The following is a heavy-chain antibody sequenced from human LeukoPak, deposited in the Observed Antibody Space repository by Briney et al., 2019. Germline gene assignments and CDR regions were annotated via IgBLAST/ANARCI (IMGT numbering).Heavy chain of an antibody. J-gene: IGHJ4*02. Sequence: GGSLRLSCTASGFTFSTYAMHWVRQAPGKGLEWVANIKRDGSEKYYVDSVKGRFTISRDNAKNSLYLQMNSLRAEDTAVYYCARGGGSGLAAAWVGIDYWGQGTLATVSS. CDR3: ARGGGSGLAAAWVGIDY. CDR1: GFTFSTYA. CDR2: IKRDGSEK. V-gene: IGHV3-7*01. D-gene: IGHD6-13*01.